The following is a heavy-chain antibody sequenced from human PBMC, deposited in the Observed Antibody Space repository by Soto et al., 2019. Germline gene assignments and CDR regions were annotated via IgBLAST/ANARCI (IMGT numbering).Heavy chain of an antibody. V-gene: IGHV3-74*01. J-gene: IGHJ4*02. Sequence: GGSLRLSCAASGFRLRNFWMHWVRQDPGKGLVWVSHINSDGSDSTHADSVKGRFTISRDNAKNTLYLQMNSLRAEDTAVYFCVRDDPGLGMDYWGLGTLVTVSS. D-gene: IGHD1-26*01. CDR1: GFRLRNFW. CDR2: INSDGSDS. CDR3: VRDDPGLGMDY.